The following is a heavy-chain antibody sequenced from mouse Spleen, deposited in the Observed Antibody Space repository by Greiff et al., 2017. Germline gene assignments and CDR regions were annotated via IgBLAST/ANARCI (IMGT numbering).Heavy chain of an antibody. CDR3: ARYGSSGGFAY. CDR2: IYPSDSET. J-gene: IGHJ3*01. V-gene: IGHV1-61*01. D-gene: IGHD1-1*01. Sequence: QVQLQQPGAELVRPGSSVKLSCKASGYTFTSYWMDWVKQRPGQGLEWIGNIYPSDSETHYNQKFKDKATLTVDKSSSTAYMQLSSLTSEDSAVYYCARYGSSGGFAYWGQGTLVTVSA. CDR1: GYTFTSYW.